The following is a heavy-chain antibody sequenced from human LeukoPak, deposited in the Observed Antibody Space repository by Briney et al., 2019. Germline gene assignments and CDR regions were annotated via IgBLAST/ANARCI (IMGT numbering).Heavy chain of an antibody. V-gene: IGHV3-74*01. D-gene: IGHD1-26*01. Sequence: PGGSLRLSCAASGFTFSSYGIHWVRQVPGKGLEWVSRINDDETSTTYAESVKGRFTISRDNAKNTLFLQMNSLRAEDTAVYYCATTGSGSYYDYWGQGTLVTVSS. J-gene: IGHJ4*02. CDR1: GFTFSSYG. CDR2: INDDETST. CDR3: ATTGSGSYYDY.